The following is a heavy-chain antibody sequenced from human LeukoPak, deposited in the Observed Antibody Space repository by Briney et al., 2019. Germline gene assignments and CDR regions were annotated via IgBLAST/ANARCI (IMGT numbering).Heavy chain of an antibody. V-gene: IGHV3-7*01. Sequence: PGGSLRLSCAASGFTFSSYWMSWVRQAPGKGLEWVANIKQDGSEKYYVDSVKGRFTISRDNAKNSLYLQMNSLRAEDTAVYYCARDEYGSGSYYPWGNWFDPWGQGTLVTVSS. D-gene: IGHD3-10*01. CDR1: GFTFSSYW. CDR2: IKQDGSEK. CDR3: ARDEYGSGSYYPWGNWFDP. J-gene: IGHJ5*02.